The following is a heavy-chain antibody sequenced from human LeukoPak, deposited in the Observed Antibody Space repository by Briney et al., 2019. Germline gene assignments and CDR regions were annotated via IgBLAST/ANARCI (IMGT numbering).Heavy chain of an antibody. Sequence: ASVKVSCKVSGYTLTELSMHWVRQAPGKGLEWMGGFDPEDGETIYAQKFQGRVTMTRDTSISTAYMELSRLRSDDTAVYYCARMGCSSTSCYKMVDYWGQGTLVTVSS. CDR2: FDPEDGET. V-gene: IGHV1-24*01. CDR1: GYTLTELS. J-gene: IGHJ4*02. D-gene: IGHD2-2*02. CDR3: ARMGCSSTSCYKMVDY.